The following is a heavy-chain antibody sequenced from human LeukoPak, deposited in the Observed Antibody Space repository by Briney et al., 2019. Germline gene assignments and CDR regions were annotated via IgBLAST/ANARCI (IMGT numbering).Heavy chain of an antibody. Sequence: SETLSLTCTVSGGSISSYYWGWIRQPPGKGLEWIGSLYYSGSTYDNPSLRSRVTISLDTSKNQFSLKLSSVTAADTAVYFCASGYYDTGGYYDFWGQGTLVTVSS. CDR2: LYYSGST. D-gene: IGHD3-22*01. V-gene: IGHV4-39*01. CDR3: ASGYYDTGGYYDF. CDR1: GGSISSYY. J-gene: IGHJ4*02.